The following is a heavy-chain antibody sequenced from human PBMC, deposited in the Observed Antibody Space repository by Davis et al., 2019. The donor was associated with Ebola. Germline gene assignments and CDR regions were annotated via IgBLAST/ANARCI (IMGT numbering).Heavy chain of an antibody. V-gene: IGHV3-23*01. CDR3: AKGDCSGGICYPDY. J-gene: IGHJ4*02. CDR2: ISGSGATT. CDR1: GFTFSNYA. D-gene: IGHD2-15*01. Sequence: GGSLRLSCAASGFTFSNYAMSWVRQAPGKGLEWVSGISGSGATTYYADSVKGRFTISRDNSKNTLYLQMNSLRAEDTAVYYCAKGDCSGGICYPDYWGQGTLVTVSS.